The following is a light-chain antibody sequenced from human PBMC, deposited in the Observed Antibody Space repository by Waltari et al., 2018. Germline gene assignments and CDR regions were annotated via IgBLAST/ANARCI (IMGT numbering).Light chain of an antibody. CDR3: CSYRSGNTWV. J-gene: IGLJ3*02. CDR1: TSSVGGYSD. V-gene: IGLV2-11*01. Sequence: QAVLTQPPSVSKSLGQSVTSTCTGTTSSVGGYSDVSWYQQFPGTTPRLLIYDVSNRPSGVSDRFSGSKSGNTASLTISGVQAQDEADYYCCSYRSGNTWVFGGGTRLTVL. CDR2: DVS.